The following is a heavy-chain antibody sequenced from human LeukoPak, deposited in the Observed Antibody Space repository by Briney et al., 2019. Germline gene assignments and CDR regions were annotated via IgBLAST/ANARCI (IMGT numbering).Heavy chain of an antibody. CDR1: GGSFSGYY. D-gene: IGHD3-10*01. J-gene: IGHJ5*02. CDR2: INHSGST. Sequence: SETLSLTCAVYGGSFSGYYWSWIPQPPGKGLEWIGEINHSGSTNYNPSLKSRVTISVDTSKKQFSLKLSSVTAADTAVYYCARGTQRITMVRGANWFDPWGQGTLVTVSS. V-gene: IGHV4-34*01. CDR3: ARGTQRITMVRGANWFDP.